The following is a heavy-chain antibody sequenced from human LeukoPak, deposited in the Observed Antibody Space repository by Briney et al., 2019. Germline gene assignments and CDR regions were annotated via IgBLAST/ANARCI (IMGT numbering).Heavy chain of an antibody. CDR3: ARGGGSLNF. D-gene: IGHD1-26*01. CDR1: GFTFSQSA. V-gene: IGHV3-69-1*01. CDR2: VSSRGFI. Sequence: PGESLRLSCAASGFTFSQSAMNWVRQAPGKGLEWVSSVSSRGFIFYTDSVKGRFFVSRDNAKNSMYLQMDSLRDDDTAIYWCARGGGSLNFWGQGILVTVSS. J-gene: IGHJ4*02.